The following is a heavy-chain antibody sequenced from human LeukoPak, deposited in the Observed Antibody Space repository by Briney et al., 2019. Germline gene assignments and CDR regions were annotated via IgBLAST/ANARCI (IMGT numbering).Heavy chain of an antibody. CDR3: ARPPWIQLWVTYYMDV. J-gene: IGHJ6*03. V-gene: IGHV3-11*01. CDR1: GFTFSDYY. CDR2: ISSSGSTI. D-gene: IGHD5-18*01. Sequence: GGSLRLSCAASGFTFSDYYMSWIRQAPGKGLEWVSYISSSGSTIYYADSVKGRFTISRDNAKNSLYLQMNSLRAEDTAVYYCARPPWIQLWVTYYMDVWGKGTTVTVSS.